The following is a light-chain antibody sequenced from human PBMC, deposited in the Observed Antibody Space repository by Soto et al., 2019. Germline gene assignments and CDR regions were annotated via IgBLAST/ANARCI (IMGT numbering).Light chain of an antibody. V-gene: IGLV1-51*02. CDR1: ASNIGTHS. Sequence: QSALTQPPSVSAAPGQRVTISCSGAASNIGTHSVSWYQQLPGTAPKLLIHEDYKRPSDIPDRFSGSKSGTSATLGITGLQTGDEADYYCAAWDSSLTGGVFGGGTQLTVL. CDR2: EDY. J-gene: IGLJ2*01. CDR3: AAWDSSLTGGV.